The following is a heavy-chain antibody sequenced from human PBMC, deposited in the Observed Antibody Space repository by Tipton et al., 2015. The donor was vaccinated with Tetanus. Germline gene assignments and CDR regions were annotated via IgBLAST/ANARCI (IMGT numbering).Heavy chain of an antibody. J-gene: IGHJ6*02. CDR3: VRRWFGTQYYFGMDV. CDR1: GFTLSRNS. CDR2: ISGSGSYI. Sequence: SLRLSCAASGFTLSRNSMNWVRQAPGKGLEWVSSISGSGSYISYADSVKGRFTISRDNAKNSLYLQMSSLRVEDTAVYYCVRRWFGTQYYFGMDVWGQGTTVTVSS. D-gene: IGHD2/OR15-2a*01. V-gene: IGHV3-21*01.